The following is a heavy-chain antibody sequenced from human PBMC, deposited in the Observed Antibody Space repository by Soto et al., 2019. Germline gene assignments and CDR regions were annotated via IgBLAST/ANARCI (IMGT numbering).Heavy chain of an antibody. J-gene: IGHJ3*02. CDR3: GKDPVVGPGIALDI. Sequence: LRLSWAAAGCTCGTYTRTWVRQNPGKGLEWVSAISGSGGTTYYADSVKGRFTMSRDNSKSTLFLQMKSLRAEDTAAYYCGKDPVVGPGIALDISGQGTMVTVS. CDR1: GCTCGTYT. D-gene: IGHD2-15*01. V-gene: IGHV3-23*01. CDR2: ISGSGGTT.